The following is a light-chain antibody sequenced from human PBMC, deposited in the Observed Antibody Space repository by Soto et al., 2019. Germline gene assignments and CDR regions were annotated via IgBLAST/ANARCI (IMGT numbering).Light chain of an antibody. V-gene: IGLV2-11*01. CDR1: SSDVSGYNY. CDR3: CSYAGSYTYYV. CDR2: DVS. Sequence: QSALTQPRSVSGSPGQSVTISCTGTSSDVSGYNYVSWYQQHPGKAPKLMIYDVSKRPSGVPDRFSGSKSGNTASLTICGLQAEDEADYYCCSYAGSYTYYVFGTGTKVTVL. J-gene: IGLJ1*01.